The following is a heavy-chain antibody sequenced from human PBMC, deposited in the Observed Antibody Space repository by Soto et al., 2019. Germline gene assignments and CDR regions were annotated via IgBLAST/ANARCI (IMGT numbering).Heavy chain of an antibody. D-gene: IGHD3-16*01. V-gene: IGHV3-9*01. CDR3: TKARLWGGDGYNSYYYNAMDV. J-gene: IGHJ6*02. CDR1: GFTFDDCA. Sequence: EMQLVESGGGLVQPGMSLRLSCAASGFTFDDCAMYWVRQVPGKGLEWVSGISWNSGRIGYADSVKGRFTISRDNAKNSLYLQMNSLRPEDTALYYCTKARLWGGDGYNSYYYNAMDVWGRGTTVTVSS. CDR2: ISWNSGRI.